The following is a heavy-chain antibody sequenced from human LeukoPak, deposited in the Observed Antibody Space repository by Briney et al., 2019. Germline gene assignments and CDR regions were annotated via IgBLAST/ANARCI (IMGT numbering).Heavy chain of an antibody. CDR1: GDSVSSNSAA. J-gene: IGHJ6*02. CDR2: TYYRSKLYN. Sequence: SQTLSLTCAISGDSVSSNSAAWNWIRQSPSRGLEWLGRTYYRSKLYNDYAVSVKSRITINPDTSKNQFSLQLNSVTPEDTAVYYCARGASAYYYDSSGYYTYYYGMDVWGQGTTVTVSS. V-gene: IGHV6-1*01. D-gene: IGHD3-22*01. CDR3: ARGASAYYYDSSGYYTYYYGMDV.